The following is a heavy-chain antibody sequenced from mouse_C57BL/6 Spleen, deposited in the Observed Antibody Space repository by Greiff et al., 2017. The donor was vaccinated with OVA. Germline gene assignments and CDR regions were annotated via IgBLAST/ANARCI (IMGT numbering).Heavy chain of an antibody. CDR1: GFTFTDYY. J-gene: IGHJ4*01. D-gene: IGHD1-1*02. Sequence: DVMLVESGGGLVQPGGSLSLSCAASGFTFTDYYMSWVRQPPGKALEWLGFIRNKANGYTTEYSASVKGRFTISRDNSQSILYLQMNALRAEDSATYSWARYRDYGAMDYGGQGTSVTVPS. V-gene: IGHV7-3*01. CDR2: IRNKANGYTT. CDR3: ARYRDYGAMDY.